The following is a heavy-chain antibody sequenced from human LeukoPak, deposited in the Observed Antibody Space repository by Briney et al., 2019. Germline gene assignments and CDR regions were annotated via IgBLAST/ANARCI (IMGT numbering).Heavy chain of an antibody. Sequence: ASVKVSCKASGGTFSSYAISWVRQAPGQGLEWMGRIIPIGGIANYAQKFPGRVTITADKSTSTAYMELSSLRSEDTALYYCARGPIQLWLLRPSEGTNWFDPWGEGTLVTVSS. CDR2: IIPIGGIA. V-gene: IGHV1-69*04. CDR3: ARGPIQLWLLRPSEGTNWFDP. CDR1: GGTFSSYA. D-gene: IGHD5-18*01. J-gene: IGHJ5*02.